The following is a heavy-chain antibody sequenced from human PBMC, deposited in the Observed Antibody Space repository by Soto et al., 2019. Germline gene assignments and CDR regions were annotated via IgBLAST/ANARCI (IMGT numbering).Heavy chain of an antibody. CDR3: AKEDCSSTSCYALGDAFDI. J-gene: IGHJ3*02. D-gene: IGHD2-2*01. CDR2: ISGSGGST. Sequence: EVQLLESGGGLVQPGGSLRLSCAASGFTFSSYAMSWVRQAPGKGLEWVSAISGSGGSTYYADSVKGRFTISRDNSKNPLYLQMNSLRAEDTAVYYCAKEDCSSTSCYALGDAFDIWGQGTMVTVSS. V-gene: IGHV3-23*01. CDR1: GFTFSSYA.